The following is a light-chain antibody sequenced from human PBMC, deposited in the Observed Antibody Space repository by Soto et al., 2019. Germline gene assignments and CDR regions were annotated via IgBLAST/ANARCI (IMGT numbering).Light chain of an antibody. V-gene: IGKV3-20*01. CDR1: QTITNNF. Sequence: DTVLTQSPGTLSLSPGERATLSCRASQTITNNFLAWYQQKPGQAPRLLMYGVSRRATGIPDRFTGSGSGTDFTLTISSLEPEDFAVYYCQHHGTSLTFGGGTMLDIK. CDR2: GVS. CDR3: QHHGTSLT. J-gene: IGKJ4*01.